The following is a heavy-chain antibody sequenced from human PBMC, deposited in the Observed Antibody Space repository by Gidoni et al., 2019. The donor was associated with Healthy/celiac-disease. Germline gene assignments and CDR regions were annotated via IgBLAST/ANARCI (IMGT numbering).Heavy chain of an antibody. CDR3: ARDGSDWNRSFY. J-gene: IGHJ4*02. D-gene: IGHD1-1*01. Sequence: QVQLVESGGGVVQPGRSLRLSCAASGFTFSSYAMHWVRQAPGKGLEWVAVISYDGSNKYYADSVKGRFTISRDNSKNTLYLQMNSLRAEDTAVYYCARDGSDWNRSFYWGQGTLVTVSS. CDR1: GFTFSSYA. CDR2: ISYDGSNK. V-gene: IGHV3-30*04.